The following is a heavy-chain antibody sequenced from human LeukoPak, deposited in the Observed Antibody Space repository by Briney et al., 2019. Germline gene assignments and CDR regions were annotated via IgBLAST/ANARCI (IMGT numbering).Heavy chain of an antibody. V-gene: IGHV1-69*13. J-gene: IGHJ4*02. Sequence: SVKVSCKASGGTFSSYAISWVRQAPGQGLEWMGGIIPIFGTANYAQKFQGRVTITADESTSTAYMELRSLKSDDTAVYYCARSGAEITRLYDYWGQGTLVTVSS. D-gene: IGHD3-16*01. CDR1: GGTFSSYA. CDR2: IIPIFGTA. CDR3: ARSGAEITRLYDY.